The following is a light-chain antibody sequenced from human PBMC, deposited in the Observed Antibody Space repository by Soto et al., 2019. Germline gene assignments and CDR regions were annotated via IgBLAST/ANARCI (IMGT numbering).Light chain of an antibody. J-gene: IGKJ3*01. CDR1: QGISSY. CDR3: QKCNSAPFT. CDR2: SAS. Sequence: DIQMTQSPSSLSASVGDRVTITCRASQGISSYLAWYQQKPGKVPKLLIYSASTLQSGVPSRFSGSGSGTDFTITISSLQPADVATYYCQKCNSAPFTFGPGTKVAIK. V-gene: IGKV1-27*01.